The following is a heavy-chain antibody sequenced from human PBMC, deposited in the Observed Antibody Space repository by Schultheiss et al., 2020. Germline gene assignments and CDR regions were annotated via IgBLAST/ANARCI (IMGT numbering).Heavy chain of an antibody. V-gene: IGHV3-23*01. CDR3: AKSITRSYYYGSGSYYNSPNYFDY. D-gene: IGHD3-10*01. CDR2: ISGSGGST. CDR1: GFTFSSYA. Sequence: GGSLRLSCAASGFTFSSYAMSWVRQAPGKGLECVSAISGSGGSTYYADSVKGRFTISRDNSKNTLYLQMNSLRAEDTAVYYCAKSITRSYYYGSGSYYNSPNYFDYWGKGTRV. J-gene: IGHJ4*02.